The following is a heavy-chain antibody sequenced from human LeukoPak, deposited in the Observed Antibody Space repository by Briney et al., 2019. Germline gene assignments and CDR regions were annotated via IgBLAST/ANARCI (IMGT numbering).Heavy chain of an antibody. D-gene: IGHD2-2*01. J-gene: IGHJ5*02. CDR1: GGSIGSYY. CDR3: ARAEYCSSTSCYVIDP. Sequence: SETLSLTCTVSGGSIGSYYWSWIRQPAGKGLEWIGRIYTSGSTNYNPSLKSRVTMSVDTSKNQFSLKLSSVTAADTAVYYCARAEYCSSTSCYVIDPWGQGTLVTVSS. CDR2: IYTSGST. V-gene: IGHV4-4*07.